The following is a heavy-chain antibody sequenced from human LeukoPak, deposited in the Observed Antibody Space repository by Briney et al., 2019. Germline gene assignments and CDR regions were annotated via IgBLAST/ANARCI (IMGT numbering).Heavy chain of an antibody. CDR3: ARVSPRAYYDSSGYYIYWFDP. D-gene: IGHD3-22*01. V-gene: IGHV1-18*01. CDR1: GYTFTSYG. Sequence: RASVKVSCKASGYTFTSYGISWVRQAPGQGLEWMGWISAYNGNTNYAQKLQGRVTMTTDTSTSTAYMELRSLRSDDTAVYYCARVSPRAYYDSSGYYIYWFDPWGQGTLVTVSS. CDR2: ISAYNGNT. J-gene: IGHJ5*02.